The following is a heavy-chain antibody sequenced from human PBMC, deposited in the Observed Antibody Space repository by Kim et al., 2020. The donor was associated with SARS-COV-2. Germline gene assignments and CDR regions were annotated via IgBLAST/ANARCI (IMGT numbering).Heavy chain of an antibody. CDR2: INPNGGVT. V-gene: IGHV1-2*02. CDR1: GYSFSDYF. D-gene: IGHD7-27*01. J-gene: IGHJ6*02. CDR3: ARVGITLAA. Sequence: ASVKVSCKASGYSFSDYFLNWVRQAPGHGLEWMGYINPNGGVTFYAQKFQGRVTLTSDRSISTVYMEINGLTSEDAGVYSFARVGITLAAWGQGTT.